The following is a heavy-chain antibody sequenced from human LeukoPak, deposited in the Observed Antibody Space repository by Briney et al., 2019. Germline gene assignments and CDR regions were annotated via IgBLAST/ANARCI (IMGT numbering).Heavy chain of an antibody. Sequence: GGSLRLSCATSGFPFSDFSMSWVRQAPGKGLEWISTTNSGGTSTYYAESVKGRFTISRDNSKNTLYLQMSNLRVEDTAVYYCAKQSYARSLGEGGPGTLVSVSS. V-gene: IGHV3-23*01. CDR3: AKQSYARSLGE. D-gene: IGHD2-8*01. J-gene: IGHJ4*02. CDR1: GFPFSDFS. CDR2: TNSGGTST.